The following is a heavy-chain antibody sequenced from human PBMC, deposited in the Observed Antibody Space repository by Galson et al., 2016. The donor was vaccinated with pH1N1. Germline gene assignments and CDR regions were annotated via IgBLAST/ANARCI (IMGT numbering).Heavy chain of an antibody. Sequence: SLRLSCAASGFIFSTYRMHWVRQAPGKGLEWVAHIDTASSIIYYVESVKCRFTISRDNAKNSLYLQLSSLRAEDTAVYYCSRDSCDSSGYRHFDFWGPGTLVTVSS. J-gene: IGHJ4*02. CDR1: GFIFSTYR. CDR3: SRDSCDSSGYRHFDF. V-gene: IGHV3-48*01. CDR2: IDTASSII. D-gene: IGHD3-22*01.